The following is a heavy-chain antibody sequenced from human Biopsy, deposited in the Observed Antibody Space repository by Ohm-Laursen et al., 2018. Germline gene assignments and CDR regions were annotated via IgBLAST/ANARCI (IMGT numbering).Heavy chain of an antibody. CDR3: AKDLRNNNWGVEN. Sequence: SLRLSCAASGFTFSRFWIRWVRQAPGKGLAWVSHTNEDGSHTDYADSVKGRFTVSRDNAKNTLYLQMNNLRAEDTAVFYCAKDLRNNNWGVENWGQGTLVTVSS. CDR2: TNEDGSHT. V-gene: IGHV3-74*01. CDR1: GFTFSRFW. J-gene: IGHJ4*02. D-gene: IGHD7-27*01.